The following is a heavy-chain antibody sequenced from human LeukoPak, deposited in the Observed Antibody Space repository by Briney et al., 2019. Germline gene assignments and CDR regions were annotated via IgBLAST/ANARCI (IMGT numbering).Heavy chain of an antibody. CDR1: GFTVSSNY. CDR2: IYSGGST. V-gene: IGHV3-53*01. J-gene: IGHJ4*02. D-gene: IGHD5-18*01. CDR3: ARSRGEYSYGFDY. Sequence: PGGSLRLSCAASGFTVSSNYMSWVRQAPGKGLEWVSVIYSGGSTYYADSVKGRFTISRDNSKNTLYLQMNSLRAEDTAVYYCARSRGEYSYGFDYWGQGTLVTVSS.